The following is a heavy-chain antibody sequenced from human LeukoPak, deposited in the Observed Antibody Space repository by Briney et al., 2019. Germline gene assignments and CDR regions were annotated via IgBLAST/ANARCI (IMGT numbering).Heavy chain of an antibody. Sequence: PGGSLRLSCAASGFTFRSYSMNGVRQAPGKGLEWVSSISSSSTYIYYADSVKGRFTISRDNAKNSLYLQMNSLRAEDTAVYYCARDRDQVSFDYWGQGTLVTVSP. J-gene: IGHJ4*02. V-gene: IGHV3-21*01. CDR3: ARDRDQVSFDY. CDR1: GFTFRSYS. CDR2: ISSSSTYI. D-gene: IGHD3-10*01.